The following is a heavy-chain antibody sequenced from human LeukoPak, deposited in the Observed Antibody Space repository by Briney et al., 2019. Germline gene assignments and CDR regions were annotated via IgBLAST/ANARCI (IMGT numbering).Heavy chain of an antibody. V-gene: IGHV1-69*01. Sequence: PWASVKVSCKASGGTFSSYSISWVRQAPGQGLEGMGGIIPIFGTANYAQKFQGRVTITADESTSTGYMELSSLRSEDPAVYYCARAGSSWYGIDYWGQGTLVTVSS. CDR1: GGTFSSYS. CDR2: IIPIFGTA. D-gene: IGHD6-13*01. J-gene: IGHJ4*02. CDR3: ARAGSSWYGIDY.